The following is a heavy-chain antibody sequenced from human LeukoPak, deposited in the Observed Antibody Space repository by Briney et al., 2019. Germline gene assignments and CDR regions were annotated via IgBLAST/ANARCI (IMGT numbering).Heavy chain of an antibody. CDR3: ASSRVGATVGDY. D-gene: IGHD1-26*01. CDR2: IIPIFGTA. J-gene: IGHJ4*02. CDR1: GGTFSSYA. Sequence: VASVKVSCKASGGTFSSYAISWVRQAPGQGLEWMGGIIPIFGTANYAQKFQGRVTITTDESTSTAYMELSSLRSEDTAVYYCASSRVGATVGDYWGQGTLVTVSS. V-gene: IGHV1-69*05.